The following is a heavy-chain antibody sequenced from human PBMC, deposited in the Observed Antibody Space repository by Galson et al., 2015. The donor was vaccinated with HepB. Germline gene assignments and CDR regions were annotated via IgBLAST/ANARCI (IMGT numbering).Heavy chain of an antibody. Sequence: QSGAEVKKPGESLRISCKGSGYSFTSYWIGWVRQMPGKGLEWMGIIYPGDSDTRYSPSFQGQVTISADKSISTAYLQWSSLKASDTAMYYCARRGYYDSSGYTEDAFDIWGQGTMVTVSS. J-gene: IGHJ3*02. V-gene: IGHV5-51*01. CDR3: ARRGYYDSSGYTEDAFDI. CDR2: IYPGDSDT. D-gene: IGHD3-22*01. CDR1: GYSFTSYW.